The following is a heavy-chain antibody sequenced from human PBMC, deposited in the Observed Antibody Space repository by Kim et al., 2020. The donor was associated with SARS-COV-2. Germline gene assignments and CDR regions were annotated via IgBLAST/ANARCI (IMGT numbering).Heavy chain of an antibody. D-gene: IGHD3-10*01. V-gene: IGHV3-21*01. CDR3: ARDPGGSGSDYPDY. Sequence: GGSLRLSCAASGFTFSSYCMNWVRQAPGKGLEWVSYINHDSSYIYYADSVKGRFTISRDNAKNSLYLQMNSLRAEDTAVYYCARDPGGSGSDYPDYWGQGTLVTVSS. CDR1: GFTFSSYC. CDR2: INHDSSYI. J-gene: IGHJ4*02.